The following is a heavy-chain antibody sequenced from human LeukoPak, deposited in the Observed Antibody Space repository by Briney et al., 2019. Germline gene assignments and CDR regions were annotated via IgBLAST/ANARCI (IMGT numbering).Heavy chain of an antibody. D-gene: IGHD3-16*02. Sequence: SETLSLTCTVSGGSISSYYWSWIRQPAGKGLEWIGRIYTSGSTNYNPSLKSRVTMSVDTSKNQFSLKLSSVTAADTAVYYCARHVADYDYVWGSYRPYYFDYWGQGTLVTVSS. V-gene: IGHV4-4*07. CDR1: GGSISSYY. CDR3: ARHVADYDYVWGSYRPYYFDY. J-gene: IGHJ4*02. CDR2: IYTSGST.